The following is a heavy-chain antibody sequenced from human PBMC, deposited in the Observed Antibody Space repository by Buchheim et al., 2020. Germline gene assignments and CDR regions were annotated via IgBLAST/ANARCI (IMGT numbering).Heavy chain of an antibody. Sequence: QVQLVQSGAEVKKPGASVKVSCKASGYTFTGYYMHWVRQAPGQGLEWMGWINPNSGGTNSAQKFQGRVTMTRDTSISPAHMELSRLRSDDTAVYYCARVLTYYYDSSGYYPFGYWGQGTL. V-gene: IGHV1-2*02. J-gene: IGHJ4*02. CDR2: INPNSGGT. CDR1: GYTFTGYY. D-gene: IGHD3-22*01. CDR3: ARVLTYYYDSSGYYPFGY.